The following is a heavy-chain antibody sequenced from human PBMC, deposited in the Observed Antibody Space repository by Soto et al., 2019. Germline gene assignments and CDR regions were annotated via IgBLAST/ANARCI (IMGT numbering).Heavy chain of an antibody. Sequence: EVQLVESGGGLVQPGGSLRLSCAASGFTFSTYSMNWVRQAPGKGLEWVSYISSSSSTIYYADSVKGRFTISRDSAKNSLYLQMNSLRDEDTAVYYCARGKYGDYIFDCWGQGTLVTVSS. V-gene: IGHV3-48*02. CDR1: GFTFSTYS. D-gene: IGHD4-17*01. CDR3: ARGKYGDYIFDC. J-gene: IGHJ4*02. CDR2: ISSSSSTI.